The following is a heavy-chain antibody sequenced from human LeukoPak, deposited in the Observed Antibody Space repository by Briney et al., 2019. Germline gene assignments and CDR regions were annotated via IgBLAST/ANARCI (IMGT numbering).Heavy chain of an antibody. CDR1: GGSFSGYY. CDR2: INHSGST. CDR3: ASLYCTNGVCYTPDY. V-gene: IGHV4-34*01. D-gene: IGHD2-8*01. Sequence: SETLSLTCAVYGGSFSGYYWSWIRQPPGKGLEWIGEINHSGSTNYNPSLKSRVTISVDTSKNQFSLKLSSVTAADTAAYYCASLYCTNGVCYTPDYWGQGTLVTVSS. J-gene: IGHJ4*02.